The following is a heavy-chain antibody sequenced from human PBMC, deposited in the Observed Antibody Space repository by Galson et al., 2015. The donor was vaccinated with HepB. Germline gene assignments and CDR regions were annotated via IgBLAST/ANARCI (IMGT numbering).Heavy chain of an antibody. CDR3: ARVLIGILTGYTFDY. J-gene: IGHJ4*02. Sequence: SLRLSCAASGFTVSSNYMSWVRQAPGKGLEWVSVIYSGGSTYYADSVKGRFTISRDNSKNTLYLQMNSLRAEDTAVYYCARVLIGILTGYTFDYWGQGTLVTVSS. CDR2: IYSGGST. V-gene: IGHV3-53*01. D-gene: IGHD3-9*01. CDR1: GFTVSSNY.